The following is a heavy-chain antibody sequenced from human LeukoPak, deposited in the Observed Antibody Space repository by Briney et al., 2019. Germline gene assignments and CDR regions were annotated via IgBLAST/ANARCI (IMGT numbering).Heavy chain of an antibody. V-gene: IGHV4-4*07. CDR3: ARDGAAAGGFYYYYGMDV. D-gene: IGHD6-13*01. CDR2: IYTSGST. J-gene: IGHJ6*02. CDR1: GGSISSYY. Sequence: SETLSLTCTVSGGSISSYYWSWIRQPAGKGLEWIGRIYTSGSTNYNPSLKSRVTMSVDTSKNQFSLKLSFVTAADTAVYYCARDGAAAGGFYYYYGMDVWGQGTTVTVSS.